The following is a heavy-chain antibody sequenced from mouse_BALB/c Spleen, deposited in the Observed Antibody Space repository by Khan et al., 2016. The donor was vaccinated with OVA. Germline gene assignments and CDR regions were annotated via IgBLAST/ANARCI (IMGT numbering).Heavy chain of an antibody. J-gene: IGHJ3*01. CDR1: GYTFTTYW. CDR2: INPSTGYT. V-gene: IGHV1-7*01. CDR3: TRRGLYGRFAF. Sequence: VQLKEPGAELAKPGASVKMSCTASGYTFTTYWIHWVKQRPGQGLEWIGYINPSTGYTEYNQKFKDKATLTTDKSSSAAYMQLSSLTSEDSAVYDGTRRGLYGRFAFWGQGTLVTVSA. D-gene: IGHD1-1*02.